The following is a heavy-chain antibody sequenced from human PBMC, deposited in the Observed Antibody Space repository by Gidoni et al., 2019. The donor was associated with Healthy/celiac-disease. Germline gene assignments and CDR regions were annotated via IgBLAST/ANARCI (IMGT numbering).Heavy chain of an antibody. Sequence: QAQLLLSGTELTKLAASVNFSCKHSGYPFTRYGISWVRQAPGQGLEWMGWIRAYNGNTNYAQKLQGRVTMTTDTSTSTAYMGLRSLRSDDTAVYYCARVKLLYLWFDPWGQGTLVTVSS. J-gene: IGHJ5*02. CDR2: IRAYNGNT. CDR3: ARVKLLYLWFDP. D-gene: IGHD2-2*02. CDR1: GYPFTRYG. V-gene: IGHV1-18*01.